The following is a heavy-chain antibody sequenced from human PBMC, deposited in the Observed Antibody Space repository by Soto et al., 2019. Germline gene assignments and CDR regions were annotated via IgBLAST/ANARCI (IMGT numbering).Heavy chain of an antibody. CDR3: AREVGRGWFDP. Sequence: EVQLVESGGGLVQPGGSLRLSCAASGFTVSSNYMSWVRQAPGKGLEWVSVIYSGGSTYYADSVKGRFTISRHNSKNPLYRQMNSLSAEDTAVSYCAREVGRGWFDPWGQGTLVTVSS. CDR1: GFTVSSNY. V-gene: IGHV3-53*04. J-gene: IGHJ5*02. CDR2: IYSGGST.